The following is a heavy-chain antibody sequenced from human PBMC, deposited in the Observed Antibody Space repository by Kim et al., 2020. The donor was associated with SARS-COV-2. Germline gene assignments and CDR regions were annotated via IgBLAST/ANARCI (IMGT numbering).Heavy chain of an antibody. J-gene: IGHJ6*02. D-gene: IGHD2-21*02. CDR2: ISWDGGST. V-gene: IGHV3-43*01. CDR1: GFTFDDYT. Sequence: GGSLRLSCAASGFTFDDYTMHWVRQAPGKGLEWVSLISWDGGSTYYADSVKGRFTISRDNSKNSLYLQMNSLRTEDTALYYCAKDMGPAYCGGDCHFQGDYYYGMDVWGQGTTVTVSS. CDR3: AKDMGPAYCGGDCHFQGDYYYGMDV.